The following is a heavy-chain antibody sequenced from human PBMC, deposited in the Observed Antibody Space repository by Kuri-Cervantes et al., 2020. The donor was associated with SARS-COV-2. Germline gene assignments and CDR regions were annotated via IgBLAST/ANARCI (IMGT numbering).Heavy chain of an antibody. J-gene: IGHJ6*03. Sequence: GGSLRLSCAASGFTFSSYEMNWVRQAPGKGLEWVSKISHSGSTIYYADSVKGRFTISRDNAKNSMYLQMNSLRAEDTAVYYCFSDFASVNYYYMDVWGKGTTVTVSS. V-gene: IGHV3-48*03. CDR3: FSDFASVNYYYMDV. CDR1: GFTFSSYE. CDR2: ISHSGSTI. D-gene: IGHD3-10*01.